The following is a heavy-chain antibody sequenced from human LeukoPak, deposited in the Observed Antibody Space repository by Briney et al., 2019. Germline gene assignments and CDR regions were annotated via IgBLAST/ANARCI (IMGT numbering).Heavy chain of an antibody. V-gene: IGHV3-53*01. J-gene: IGHJ6*03. Sequence: PGGSLRLSCAASGFTVSSNYMSWVRQAPGKGLEWVSVIYSGGSTYYADSVKGRFTISRDNSKNTLYLQMNSLRAEDTAVYYCARGHYYYYYYMDVWGKGTTVTVSS. CDR1: GFTVSSNY. CDR3: ARGHYYYYYYMDV. CDR2: IYSGGST.